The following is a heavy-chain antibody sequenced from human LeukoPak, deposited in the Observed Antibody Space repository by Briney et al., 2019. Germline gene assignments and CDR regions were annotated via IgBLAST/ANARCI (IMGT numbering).Heavy chain of an antibody. D-gene: IGHD5-18*01. CDR1: GLTFSIHW. CDR2: INQDGSDK. V-gene: IGHV3-7*03. J-gene: IGHJ3*02. Sequence: PGGSLRLSCAASGLTFSIHWMNWVRQAPGKGLECVANINQDGSDKYYVDSVKGRFTISRDNTKNSLYLQMNSLKTEDTAVYYCTTEGYIYGHHALDIWGQGTMVTVSS. CDR3: TTEGYIYGHHALDI.